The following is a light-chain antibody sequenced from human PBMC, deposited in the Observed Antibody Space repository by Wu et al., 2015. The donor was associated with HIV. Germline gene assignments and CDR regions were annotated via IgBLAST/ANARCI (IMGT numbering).Light chain of an antibody. CDR1: QGIGTS. CDR2: DAS. Sequence: AIQLTQSPSSLSASVGDRVIITCRASQGIGTSLAWYQQKPGKAPQLLIYDASSLEGWVPSRFSGTGSGTHFTLTISSLQPEDFATYYCQQFDNYPHSYNFGQGTKLEIK. V-gene: IGKV1D-13*01. J-gene: IGKJ2*01. CDR3: QQFDNYPHSYN.